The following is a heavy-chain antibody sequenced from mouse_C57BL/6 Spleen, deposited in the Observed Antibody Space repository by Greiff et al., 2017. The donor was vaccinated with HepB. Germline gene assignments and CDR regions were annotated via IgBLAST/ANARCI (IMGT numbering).Heavy chain of an antibody. Sequence: DVKLVESGGGLVKPGGSLKLSCAASGFTFSDYGMHWVRQAPEKGLEWVAYISSGSSTIYYADTVKGRFTISRDNAKNTLFLQMTSLRSEDTAMYYCAKGLIGYFDYWGQGTTLTVSS. D-gene: IGHD3-3*01. J-gene: IGHJ2*01. CDR2: ISSGSSTI. CDR1: GFTFSDYG. V-gene: IGHV5-17*01. CDR3: AKGLIGYFDY.